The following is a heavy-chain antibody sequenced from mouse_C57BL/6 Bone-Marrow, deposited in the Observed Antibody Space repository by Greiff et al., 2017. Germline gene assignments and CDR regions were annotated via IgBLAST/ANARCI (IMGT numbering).Heavy chain of an antibody. J-gene: IGHJ4*01. V-gene: IGHV1-59*01. CDR2: IDPSDSYT. D-gene: IGHD1-1*01. CDR3: ARTPYGYYGSSYDAMDY. CDR1: GYTFTSYW. Sequence: QVQLKQPGAELVRPGTSVKLSCKASGYTFTSYWMHWVKQRPGQGLEWIGVIDPSDSYTNYNQKFKGKATLTVDTSSSTAYMQLSSLTSEDSAVYYCARTPYGYYGSSYDAMDYWGQGTSVTVSS.